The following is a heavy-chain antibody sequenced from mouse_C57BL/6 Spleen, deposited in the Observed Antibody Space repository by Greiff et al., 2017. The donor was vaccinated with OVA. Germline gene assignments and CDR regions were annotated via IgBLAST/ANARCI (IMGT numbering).Heavy chain of an antibody. CDR3: ARHYDYDLYYAMDY. CDR2: ISSGGSYT. CDR1: GFTFSSYG. D-gene: IGHD2-4*01. Sequence: EVKLVESGGDLVKPGGSLKLSCAASGFTFSSYGMSWVRQTPDKRLEWVATISSGGSYTYYPDSVKGRFTISRDNAKNTLYLQMSSLKSEDTAMYYCARHYDYDLYYAMDYWGQGTSVTVSS. J-gene: IGHJ4*01. V-gene: IGHV5-6*01.